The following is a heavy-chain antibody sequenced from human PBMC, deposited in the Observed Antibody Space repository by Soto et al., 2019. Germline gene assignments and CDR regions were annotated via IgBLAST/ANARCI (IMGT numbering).Heavy chain of an antibody. CDR3: ARDQGYCSSTSCYFSYVYSRGMDV. CDR1: GYTFTAYY. J-gene: IGHJ6*02. V-gene: IGHV1-2*02. Sequence: ASVKVSCKASGYTFTAYYVHWVRQAPGQGLEWMGWINPNNGATNYAQKFRGRVTVTRDTPTGTAYMELSRLRSEDTAVYYCARDQGYCSSTSCYFSYVYSRGMDVWGQGTTVTVSS. CDR2: INPNNGAT. D-gene: IGHD2-2*01.